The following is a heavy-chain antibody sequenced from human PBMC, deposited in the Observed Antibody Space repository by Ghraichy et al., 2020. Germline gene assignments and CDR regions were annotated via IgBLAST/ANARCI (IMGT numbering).Heavy chain of an antibody. CDR3: ARDMVVPAAIRDYYYYYGMDV. CDR2: INPNSGGT. D-gene: IGHD2-2*01. J-gene: IGHJ6*02. V-gene: IGHV1-2*04. CDR1: GYTFTGYY. Sequence: ASVKVSCKASGYTFTGYYMHWVRQAPGQGLEWMGWINPNSGGTNYAQKFQGWVTMTRDTSISTAYMELSRLRSDDTAVYYCARDMVVPAAIRDYYYYYGMDVWGQGTTVTVSS.